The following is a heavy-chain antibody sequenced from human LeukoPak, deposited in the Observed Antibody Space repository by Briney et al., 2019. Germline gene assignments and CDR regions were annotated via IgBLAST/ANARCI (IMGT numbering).Heavy chain of an antibody. CDR3: AREAYDFWSGYSTTYNYYMDV. V-gene: IGHV3-30*16. D-gene: IGHD3-3*01. CDR2: ISYDENNK. J-gene: IGHJ6*03. Sequence: GGSLRLSCAASGFTLSSYAMHWVRQAPRKGIEWVAVISYDENNKYYADSVKRRFTISRDNSENTLYLQINSLRAEDTAVYYCAREAYDFWSGYSTTYNYYMDVWGKGTTVTVSS. CDR1: GFTLSSYA.